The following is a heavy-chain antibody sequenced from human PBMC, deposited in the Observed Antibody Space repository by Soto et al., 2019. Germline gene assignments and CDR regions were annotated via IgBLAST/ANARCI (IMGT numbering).Heavy chain of an antibody. V-gene: IGHV5-51*01. CDR2: IYGGGSDT. J-gene: IGHJ3*02. CDR1: GYSFITYW. CDR3: VRASNHYNWFPEAFDI. Sequence: EEQLVQSGAEVKDPGQSLKISCKASGYSFITYWIGWVRQVPGKGLEWMAIIYGGGSDTRYNPSFQGQVTISADRSISTAYLEWSSLKASDTAMYYCVRASNHYNWFPEAFDIWGQGTMVTVSS. D-gene: IGHD1-20*01.